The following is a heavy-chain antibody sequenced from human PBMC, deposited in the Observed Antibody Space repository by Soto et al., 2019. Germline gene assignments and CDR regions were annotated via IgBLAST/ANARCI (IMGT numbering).Heavy chain of an antibody. CDR2: IYYSGST. CDR1: GGSISSYY. D-gene: IGHD3-22*01. CDR3: ARESITMIARVFDY. V-gene: IGHV4-59*12. J-gene: IGHJ4*02. Sequence: PSETLSLTCTVSGGSISSYYWSWIRQPPGKGLEWIGYIYYSGSTNYNPSLKSRVTISVDTSKNQFSLKLSSVTAADTAVYYCARESITMIARVFDYWGQGTLVTVSS.